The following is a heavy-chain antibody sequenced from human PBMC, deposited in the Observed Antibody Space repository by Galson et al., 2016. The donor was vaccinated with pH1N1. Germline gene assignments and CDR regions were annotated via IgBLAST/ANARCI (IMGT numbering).Heavy chain of an antibody. CDR2: IKQDGSST. D-gene: IGHD4-17*01. CDR3: ARFEYGDYVKYSDL. CDR1: GFSFEDYG. V-gene: IGHV3-74*01. Sequence: SLRLSCAAPGFSFEDYGMHWVRQAPGKGLEWVANIKQDGSSTNYADSVKGRFTISRDNAKNTLYLRMNSLRAEDTAMYYCARFEYGDYVKYSDLWGRGTLVTVSS. J-gene: IGHJ2*01.